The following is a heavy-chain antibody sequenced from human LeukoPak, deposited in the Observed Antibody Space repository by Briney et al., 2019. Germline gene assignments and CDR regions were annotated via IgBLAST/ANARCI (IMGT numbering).Heavy chain of an antibody. Sequence: ASVKVSCKASGYTFTSYGISWVRQAPGQGVEWMGWISAYNGNTNYAQKLQGRVTMTTDTSTTTAYMELRSLRSDVTAVYYCARSFPHVVVVPAAIPLDYWGQGTLVTVSS. CDR3: ARSFPHVVVVPAAIPLDY. V-gene: IGHV1-18*01. D-gene: IGHD2-2*02. J-gene: IGHJ4*02. CDR2: ISAYNGNT. CDR1: GYTFTSYG.